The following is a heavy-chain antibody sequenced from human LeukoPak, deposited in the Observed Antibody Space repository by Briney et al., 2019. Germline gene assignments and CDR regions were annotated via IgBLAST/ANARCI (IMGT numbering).Heavy chain of an antibody. V-gene: IGHV4-59*01. CDR3: ARARRGYSGYDLSPWRYYFDY. J-gene: IGHJ4*02. D-gene: IGHD5-12*01. CDR1: GGSISSYY. Sequence: SETLSLTCTVSGGSISSYYWSWIRQPPGKGLEWIGYTYYSGSTNYNPSLKSRVTISVDTSKNQFSLKLSSVTAADTAVYYCARARRGYSGYDLSPWRYYFDYWGQGTLVTVSS. CDR2: TYYSGST.